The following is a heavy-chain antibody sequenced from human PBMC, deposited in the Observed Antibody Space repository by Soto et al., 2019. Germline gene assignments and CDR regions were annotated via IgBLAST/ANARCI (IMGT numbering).Heavy chain of an antibody. Sequence: ASVKVSCKASGYTFTGYFIHWVRQAPRQGLEWVGYINPNSGATKYAPRFQGRVTMTSDTSIRTAYMDLSNLRSDDTAAYYCARGGGTILAPLPWGAGPLVPVCS. V-gene: IGHV1-2*02. D-gene: IGHD3-3*01. CDR3: ARGGGTILAPLP. CDR2: INPNSGAT. CDR1: GYTFTGYF. J-gene: IGHJ5*02.